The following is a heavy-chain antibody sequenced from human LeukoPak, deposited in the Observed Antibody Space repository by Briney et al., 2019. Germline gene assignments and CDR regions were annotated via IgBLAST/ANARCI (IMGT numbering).Heavy chain of an antibody. CDR2: IWYDGSNK. Sequence: PGRSLRRSCAASGFSFSNYGMHWVRQAPGKGLEWVAVIWYDGSNKYYADSVKGRFTISRDNSKNTLYVQMSSLRAEDTAVYYCARSNNGGWGYCDYWGQGSLVTVSS. J-gene: IGHJ4*02. CDR3: ARSNNGGWGYCDY. D-gene: IGHD3-16*01. CDR1: GFSFSNYG. V-gene: IGHV3-33*01.